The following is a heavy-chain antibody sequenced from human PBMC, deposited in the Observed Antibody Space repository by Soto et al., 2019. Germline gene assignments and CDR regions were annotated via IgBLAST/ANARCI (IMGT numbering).Heavy chain of an antibody. D-gene: IGHD6-13*01. CDR2: IVVGSGNT. Sequence: VASVKVSCKASGFTFTSSAVQWVRQARGQRLEWIGWIVVGSGNTNYAQKFQERVTITRDMSTSTAYMELSSVRSEDTAVYYCAADTGQLSFEYWSEGALVPVAS. CDR3: AADTGQLSFEY. V-gene: IGHV1-58*01. CDR1: GFTFTSSA. J-gene: IGHJ4*02.